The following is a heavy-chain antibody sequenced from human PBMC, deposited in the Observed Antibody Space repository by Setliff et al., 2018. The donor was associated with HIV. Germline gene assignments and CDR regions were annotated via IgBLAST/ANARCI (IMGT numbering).Heavy chain of an antibody. D-gene: IGHD3-10*01. Sequence: SETLSLTCSVSGDSVSSASYYWSWIRQPPGKGLEWIGYIYYSGTTKYNPSLKGRVTISVDTSKNQFSLKLSSVTAADTAVYYCARVTIPWGFNYYYMDVWGKGTTVTV. CDR2: IYYSGTT. V-gene: IGHV4-61*01. J-gene: IGHJ6*03. CDR1: GDSVSSASYY. CDR3: ARVTIPWGFNYYYMDV.